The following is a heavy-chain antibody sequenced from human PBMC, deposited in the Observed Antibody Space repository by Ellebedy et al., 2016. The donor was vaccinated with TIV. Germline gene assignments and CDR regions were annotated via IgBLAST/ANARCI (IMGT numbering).Heavy chain of an antibody. D-gene: IGHD3-22*01. Sequence: SVKVSXXASGYTFTGYYMHWVRQAPGQGLEWMGGIIPIFGTANYAQKFQGRVTITADESTSTAYMELSSLRSEDTAVYYCASKVVITTDAFGFDYWGQGTLVTVSS. CDR2: IIPIFGTA. J-gene: IGHJ4*02. CDR3: ASKVVITTDAFGFDY. CDR1: GYTFTGYY. V-gene: IGHV1-69*13.